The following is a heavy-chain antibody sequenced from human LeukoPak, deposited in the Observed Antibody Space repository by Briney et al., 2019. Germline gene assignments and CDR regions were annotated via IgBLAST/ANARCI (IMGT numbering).Heavy chain of an antibody. V-gene: IGHV3-11*01. J-gene: IGHJ6*02. D-gene: IGHD6-13*01. CDR3: ARDSSSWSHYYGMDV. CDR2: ISGSGSPI. Sequence: PGGSLRLSCASSGFTFSDYYMYWIRQAPGKGLEWVSYISGSGSPIYYADSVKGRFTISRDNAKNSLYLQMNSLRAEDTAVYYCARDSSSWSHYYGMDVWGQGTTVTVSS. CDR1: GFTFSDYY.